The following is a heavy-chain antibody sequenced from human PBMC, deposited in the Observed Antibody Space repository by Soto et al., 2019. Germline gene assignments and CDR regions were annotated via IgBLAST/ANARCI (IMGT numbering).Heavy chain of an antibody. CDR3: AASRGNWVYFDY. V-gene: IGHV1-24*01. CDR1: RYTPPEFS. CDR2: FDPEDGET. D-gene: IGHD7-27*01. Sequence: GPVEVSRKGFRYTPPEFSLPLGGQAPGKGLEWMGGFDPEDGETIYAQKFQGRVTMTEDTSTDTAYMELSSLRSEDTAVYYCAASRGNWVYFDYWGQGTLVTVSS. J-gene: IGHJ4*02.